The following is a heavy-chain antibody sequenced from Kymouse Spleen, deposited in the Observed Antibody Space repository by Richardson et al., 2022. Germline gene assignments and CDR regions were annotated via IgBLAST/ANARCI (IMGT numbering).Heavy chain of an antibody. J-gene: IGHJ6*02. V-gene: IGHV3-33*01. CDR3: AREIAVAGTFYYYYYGMDV. CDR2: IWYDGSNK. Sequence: QVQLVESGGGVVQPGRSLRLSCAASGFTFSSYGMHWVRQAPGKGLEWVAVIWYDGSNKYYADSVKGRFTISRDNSKNTLYLQMNSLRAEDTAVYYCAREIAVAGTFYYYYYGMDVWGQGTTVTVSS. D-gene: IGHD6-19*01. CDR1: GFTFSSYG.